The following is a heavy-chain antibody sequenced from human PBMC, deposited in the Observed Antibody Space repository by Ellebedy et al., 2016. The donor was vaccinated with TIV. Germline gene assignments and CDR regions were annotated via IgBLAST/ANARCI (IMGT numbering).Heavy chain of an antibody. D-gene: IGHD3-10*02. Sequence: ASVKVSCKTSGYTLAGYYIHWVRQAPGQGLEWMGWINPNTGATKYAQKFQGRVTMTRATSISTTYTELSSLRSDDAAVYYCAKELSAYDYYVLDFWGQGTLLTVSS. CDR2: INPNTGAT. CDR3: AKELSAYDYYVLDF. J-gene: IGHJ4*02. CDR1: GYTLAGYY. V-gene: IGHV1-2*02.